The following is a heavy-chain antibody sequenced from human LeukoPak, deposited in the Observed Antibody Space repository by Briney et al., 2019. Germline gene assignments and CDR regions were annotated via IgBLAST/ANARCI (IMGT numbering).Heavy chain of an antibody. V-gene: IGHV3-7*01. D-gene: IGHD6-19*01. Sequence: PGGSLRLSCAASGFTFSNYGMHWVRQAPGKGLEWVADIMQGGSQIGYVDSVKGRFTISRDDAKNSLSLEMSSLRVEDTAVYYCARGSGWLIDYWGQGTLVTVSS. CDR3: ARGSGWLIDY. CDR2: IMQGGSQI. J-gene: IGHJ4*02. CDR1: GFTFSNYG.